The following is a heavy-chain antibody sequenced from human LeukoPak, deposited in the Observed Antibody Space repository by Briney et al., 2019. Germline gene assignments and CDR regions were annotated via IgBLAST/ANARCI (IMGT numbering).Heavy chain of an antibody. V-gene: IGHV4-30-4*01. D-gene: IGHD5-12*01. Sequence: PSETLSLTCTVSGGSLSSGDYYWSWIRQPPGKGLEWIGYIYYSGSTYYNPSLKSRVTISVDTSKNQFSLKLSSVTAADTAVYYCATVGPGVATIPEYFQHWGQGTLVTVSS. J-gene: IGHJ1*01. CDR2: IYYSGST. CDR1: GGSLSSGDYY. CDR3: ATVGPGVATIPEYFQH.